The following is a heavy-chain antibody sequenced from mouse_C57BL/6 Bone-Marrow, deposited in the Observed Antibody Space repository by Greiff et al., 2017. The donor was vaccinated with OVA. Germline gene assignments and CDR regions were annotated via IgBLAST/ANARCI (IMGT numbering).Heavy chain of an antibody. CDR3: TTDLFDY. CDR2: IDPENGDT. CDR1: GFTFKDYY. J-gene: IGHJ2*01. V-gene: IGHV14-4*01. Sequence: VQLQQSGAELVRPGASVKLSCTASGFTFKDYYMHWVKQRPEQGLEWIGLIDPENGDTEYASKFQGKATLTADTSSNTAYLQLSSLTSEDTAVYYCTTDLFDYWGQGTTLTVSS.